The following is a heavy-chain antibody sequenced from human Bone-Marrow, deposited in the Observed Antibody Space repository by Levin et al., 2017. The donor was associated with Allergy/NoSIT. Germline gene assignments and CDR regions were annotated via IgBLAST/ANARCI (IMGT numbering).Heavy chain of an antibody. CDR2: ISSSSSYI. J-gene: IGHJ4*02. D-gene: IGHD4-17*01. Sequence: PGGSLRLSCAASGFTFSSYSMNWVRQAPGKGLEWVSSISSSSSYIYYADSVKGRFTISRDNAKNSLYLQMNSLRAEDTAVYYCARPFPYGDSPDYWGQGTLVTVSS. CDR3: ARPFPYGDSPDY. V-gene: IGHV3-21*01. CDR1: GFTFSSYS.